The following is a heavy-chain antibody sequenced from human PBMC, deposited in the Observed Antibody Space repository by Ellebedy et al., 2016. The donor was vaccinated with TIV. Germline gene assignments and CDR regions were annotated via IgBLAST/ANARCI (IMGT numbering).Heavy chain of an antibody. CDR3: ATGREGPYSGYPPGYYGMDV. Sequence: ASVKVSCKASGGTFSSYAISWVRQAPGQGLEWMGGIIPIFGTANYAQKFQGRVTITADESTSTAYMELSSLRSEDTAVYYCATGREGPYSGYPPGYYGMDVWGQGTTVTVSS. D-gene: IGHD5-12*01. CDR1: GGTFSSYA. V-gene: IGHV1-69*13. J-gene: IGHJ6*02. CDR2: IIPIFGTA.